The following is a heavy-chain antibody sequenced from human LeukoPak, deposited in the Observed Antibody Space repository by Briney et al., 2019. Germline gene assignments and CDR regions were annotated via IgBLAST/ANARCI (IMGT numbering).Heavy chain of an antibody. CDR2: IYPGDSDT. CDR3: ARQRYSSGWYFDY. CDR1: GYSFTNYW. V-gene: IGHV5-51*01. D-gene: IGHD6-19*01. J-gene: IGHJ4*02. Sequence: GESLKISCKGSGYSFTNYWIGWVRQMPGKGLEWMGIIYPGDSDTRYSPSFQGQVTISADKSISTAYLQWSSLKASDTAMYYCARQRYSSGWYFDYWGQGTLVTVSS.